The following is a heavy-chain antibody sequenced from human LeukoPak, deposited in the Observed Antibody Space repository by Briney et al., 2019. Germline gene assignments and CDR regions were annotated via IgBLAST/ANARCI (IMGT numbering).Heavy chain of an antibody. CDR3: MGADYGGH. J-gene: IGHJ4*02. V-gene: IGHV4-4*02. CDR2: IWHSGTT. D-gene: IGHD4-17*01. Sequence: TSETLSLTCAVSGASISSNNWWSWVRQPPGKGLEWIGEIWHSGTTNYNPSLKSRVTISVDKSKNQFSLKLTSVTAADTAVYYCMGADYGGHWGQGTLVTVSS. CDR1: GASISSNNW.